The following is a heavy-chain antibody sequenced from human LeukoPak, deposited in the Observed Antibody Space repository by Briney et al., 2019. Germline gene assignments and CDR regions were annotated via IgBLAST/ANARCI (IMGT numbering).Heavy chain of an antibody. V-gene: IGHV1-69*05. D-gene: IGHD3-22*01. CDR2: IIPIFGTA. J-gene: IGHJ4*02. Sequence: GAPVKVSCKASGGTFSSYAISWVRQAPGQGLEWMGGIIPIFGTANYAQKFQGRVTITTDESTSTAYMELSSLRSEDTAVYYCARSRGIDYYDSSGYYSDPHLDYWGQGTLVTVSS. CDR1: GGTFSSYA. CDR3: ARSRGIDYYDSSGYYSDPHLDY.